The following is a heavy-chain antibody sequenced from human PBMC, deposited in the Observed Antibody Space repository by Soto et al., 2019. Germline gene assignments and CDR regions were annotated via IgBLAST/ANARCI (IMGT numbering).Heavy chain of an antibody. CDR3: ARQLGYCSSTSCPAYGMDV. J-gene: IGHJ6*02. V-gene: IGHV1-18*01. D-gene: IGHD2-2*01. CDR1: GYTFTSYG. CDR2: ISSSNGNT. Sequence: QVQLVQSGAEVKTPGASVKVYCKASGYTFTSYGISWVRQDPGQGLEFMVWISSSNGNTNYAQKLQGRVTMTTATSTSTAYMELRSLRADDTAVYYCARQLGYCSSTSCPAYGMDVCGQGTKVTVSS.